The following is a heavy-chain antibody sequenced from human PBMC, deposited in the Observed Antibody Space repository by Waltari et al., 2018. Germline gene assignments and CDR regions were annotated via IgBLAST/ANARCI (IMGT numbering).Heavy chain of an antibody. V-gene: IGHV4-59*08. Sequence: HVQLQESGPGLVKPSETLSLTCPVSGDFVGDDHWTWTRPAPGKGLEWIAYLRNTGGTKCTPSLESRVTVSADTSKKQFSLRLTSVTAADTAMYYCARLPRQYYDSLGWGFFDQWGPGILVTVSS. CDR3: ARLPRQYYDSLGWGFFDQ. CDR2: LRNTGGT. J-gene: IGHJ4*02. D-gene: IGHD3-22*01. CDR1: GDFVGDDH.